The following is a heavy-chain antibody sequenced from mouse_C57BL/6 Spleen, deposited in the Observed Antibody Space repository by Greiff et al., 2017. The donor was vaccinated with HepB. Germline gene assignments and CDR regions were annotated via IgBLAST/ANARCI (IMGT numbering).Heavy chain of an antibody. CDR3: ARRGKGGLFAY. V-gene: IGHV1-18*01. D-gene: IGHD1-3*01. Sequence: QQSHGKSLEWIGDINPNNGGTIYNQKFKGKATLTVDKSSSTAYMELRSLTSEDTAVYYCARRGKGGLFAYWGQGTLVTVSA. CDR2: INPNNGGT. J-gene: IGHJ3*01.